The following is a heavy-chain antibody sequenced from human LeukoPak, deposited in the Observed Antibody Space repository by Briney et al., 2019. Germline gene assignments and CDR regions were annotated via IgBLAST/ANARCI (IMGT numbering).Heavy chain of an antibody. CDR2: IKGNGLTT. Sequence: PGGSLRLSCAASGFTFSDYYMTWIRQAPGKGLEWLSHIKGNGLTTYYADSVKGRFTISRDNARNSLTLHMNTLRADDTAVYYCAKDGGTHFDHWGQGTLVTVSS. D-gene: IGHD1-26*01. CDR1: GFTFSDYY. V-gene: IGHV3-11*04. CDR3: AKDGGTHFDH. J-gene: IGHJ4*02.